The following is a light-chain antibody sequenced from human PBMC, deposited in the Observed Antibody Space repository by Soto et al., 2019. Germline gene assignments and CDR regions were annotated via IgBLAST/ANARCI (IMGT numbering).Light chain of an antibody. V-gene: IGKV3-20*01. CDR3: QQYGSPPQT. CDR2: GAS. J-gene: IGKJ1*01. Sequence: IVLTQSPGTLSSSPGERPTLSCRASQSVSSSYLAWYQQKPGQAPRXXIYGASSRATGIPDRISGSGSGTDLTITISRLEPEDGAVYDGQQYGSPPQTFGQGTKVDIK. CDR1: QSVSSSY.